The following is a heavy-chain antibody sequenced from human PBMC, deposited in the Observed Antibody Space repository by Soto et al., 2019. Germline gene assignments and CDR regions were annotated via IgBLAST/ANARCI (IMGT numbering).Heavy chain of an antibody. Sequence: SETLSLTCTVSGGSISSGTYYWSLIRQHPGKGLEWIAYIYYSGSTYYNPSLKSRVSISVDTSKNQFSLKLTSVTAADTAVYYCARAGSNFESQKSNWFDTWGQGTLVTVYS. CDR3: ARAGSNFESQKSNWFDT. V-gene: IGHV4-31*03. CDR1: GGSISSGTYY. J-gene: IGHJ5*02. D-gene: IGHD3-10*01. CDR2: IYYSGST.